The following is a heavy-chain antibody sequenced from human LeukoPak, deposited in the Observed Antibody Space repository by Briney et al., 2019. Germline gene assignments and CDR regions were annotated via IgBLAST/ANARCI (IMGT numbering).Heavy chain of an antibody. CDR1: GYTFTGYY. Sequence: ASVKVSCKASGYTFTGYYMHWVRQAPGQGLEWMGWINPNSGGTNYAQKFQGRVTMTRDTSISTAYMELRSLRSDDTAVYYCARESLMITFGGVIVYDAFDIWGQGTMVTVSS. D-gene: IGHD3-16*02. CDR2: INPNSGGT. V-gene: IGHV1-2*02. J-gene: IGHJ3*02. CDR3: ARESLMITFGGVIVYDAFDI.